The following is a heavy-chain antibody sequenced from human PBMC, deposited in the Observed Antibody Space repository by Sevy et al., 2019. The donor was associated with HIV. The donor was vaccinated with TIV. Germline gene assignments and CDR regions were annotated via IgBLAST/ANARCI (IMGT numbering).Heavy chain of an antibody. J-gene: IGHJ4*02. CDR1: GVSISSSSYD. D-gene: IGHD3-10*01. CDR2: FFFTGST. CDR3: ARQGGLVDRAFDY. V-gene: IGHV4-39*01. Sequence: SETLSLTCTVSGVSISSSSYDWCWIRQPPGKGLEGIASFFFTGSTYYNPSLKSRVTISVDTSNNQFSLKLNSVTAADTALYYCARQGGLVDRAFDYWGQGTLVTVSS.